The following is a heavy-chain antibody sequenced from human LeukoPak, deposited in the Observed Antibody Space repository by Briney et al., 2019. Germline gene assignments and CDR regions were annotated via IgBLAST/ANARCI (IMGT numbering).Heavy chain of an antibody. V-gene: IGHV3-30-3*01. CDR2: ISYDGSNK. Sequence: GGSLRLSCAASGFTFSSYAMHWVRQAPGKGLEWVAVISYDGSNKYYADSVKGRFTISRDNAKNTLYLQMNSLRAEDTAVYYCARRIAAAAALYYFDYWGQGTLVTVSS. J-gene: IGHJ4*02. CDR3: ARRIAAAAALYYFDY. CDR1: GFTFSSYA. D-gene: IGHD6-13*01.